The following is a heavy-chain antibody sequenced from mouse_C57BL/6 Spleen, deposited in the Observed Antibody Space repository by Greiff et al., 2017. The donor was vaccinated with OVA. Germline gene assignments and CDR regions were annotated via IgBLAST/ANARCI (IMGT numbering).Heavy chain of an antibody. CDR3: AKLGHWYFDV. Sequence: EVQVVESEGGLVQPGSSMKLSCTASGFTFSDYYMAWVRQVPEKGLEWVANINYDGSSTYYLDSLKSRFIISRDNAKNILYLQMSSLKSEDTAPYYSAKLGHWYFDVWGTGTTVTVSS. D-gene: IGHD4-1*01. V-gene: IGHV5-16*01. CDR2: INYDGSST. CDR1: GFTFSDYY. J-gene: IGHJ1*03.